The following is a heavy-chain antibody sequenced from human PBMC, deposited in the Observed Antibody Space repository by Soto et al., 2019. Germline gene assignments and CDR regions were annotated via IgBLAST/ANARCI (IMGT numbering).Heavy chain of an antibody. Sequence: GGSLRLSCAASGFTFGTYGMHWVRQAPGKRLEWLAVIWHDGSKENYADSVRGRFTISRDKYKDTVYLQMSSLRGEDTAVYYCARGFGAAVHAAHLDYWGQGTPVTVSS. CDR1: GFTFGTYG. CDR2: IWHDGSKE. CDR3: ARGFGAAVHAAHLDY. V-gene: IGHV3-33*01. J-gene: IGHJ4*02. D-gene: IGHD3-10*01.